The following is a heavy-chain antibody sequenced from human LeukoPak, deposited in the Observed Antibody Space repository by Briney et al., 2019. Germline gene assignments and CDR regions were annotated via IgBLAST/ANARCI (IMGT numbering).Heavy chain of an antibody. Sequence: ASVKVSCKASGYTFTSYYVHWVRQAPGEGLEWMGIINPSGGSTSYAQKFQGRVTMTRDMSTSTVYMELSSLRAEDMALYYCAKVSRRYSGYDLAAFDIWGQGTMVTVSS. J-gene: IGHJ3*02. CDR1: GYTFTSYY. CDR2: INPSGGST. V-gene: IGHV1-46*01. D-gene: IGHD5-12*01. CDR3: AKVSRRYSGYDLAAFDI.